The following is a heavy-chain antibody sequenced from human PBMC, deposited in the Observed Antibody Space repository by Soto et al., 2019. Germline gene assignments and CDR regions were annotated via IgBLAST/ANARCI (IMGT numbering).Heavy chain of an antibody. D-gene: IGHD3-10*01. Sequence: SETLSLTCLVSGGSMSSPNWWTWVRQAPVKGLEWIAEIHHSGATNYSPSFKSRAVISIDKSNNQFSLQLTSVTAADTAVYYCATGSPYYYGSGGMWDSWGRGALVTVSS. V-gene: IGHV4-4*02. J-gene: IGHJ4*02. CDR3: ATGSPYYYGSGGMWDS. CDR1: GGSMSSPNW. CDR2: IHHSGAT.